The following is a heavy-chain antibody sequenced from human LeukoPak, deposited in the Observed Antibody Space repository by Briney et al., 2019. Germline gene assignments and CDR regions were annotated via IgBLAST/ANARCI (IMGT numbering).Heavy chain of an antibody. Sequence: PSETLSPTCTVSGGSISSSSYYWGWIRQPPGKGLEWIGSIYYSGSTYYNPSLKSRVTISVDTSKIQFSLKLSSVTAADTAVYYCARGMLRYSSGWYAYWGQGTLVTVSS. CDR2: IYYSGST. CDR1: GGSISSSSYY. CDR3: ARGMLRYSSGWYAY. V-gene: IGHV4-39*07. D-gene: IGHD6-19*01. J-gene: IGHJ4*02.